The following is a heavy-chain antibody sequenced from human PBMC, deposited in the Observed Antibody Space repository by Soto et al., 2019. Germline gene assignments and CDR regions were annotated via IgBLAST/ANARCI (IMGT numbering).Heavy chain of an antibody. D-gene: IGHD3-22*01. J-gene: IGHJ4*02. CDR1: GFTFSSYG. V-gene: IGHV3-33*01. CDR3: ARPRYYYDSSGYYSFNY. Sequence: GGSLRLSCAASGFTFSSYGMHWVRQAPGKGLEWVAVIWYDGSNKYYADSVKGRFTISRENSKNTLYLQMNSLRAEDTAVYYCARPRYYYDSSGYYSFNYWGQGTLVTVS. CDR2: IWYDGSNK.